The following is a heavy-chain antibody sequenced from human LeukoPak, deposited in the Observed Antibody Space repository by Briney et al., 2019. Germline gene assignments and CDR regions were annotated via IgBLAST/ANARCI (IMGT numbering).Heavy chain of an antibody. CDR2: IKSEGEGATT. Sequence: GGSLRLSCVSSGFTINTAWMSWVRQAPGKGLEWLGHIKSEGEGATTDYAAPAKGRFAISRDDSENMVYLQMNGLKIDDTAIYYCIAHFPYFYGFDVWGKGTTVIVSS. J-gene: IGHJ6*04. CDR3: IAHFPYFYGFDV. D-gene: IGHD2-21*01. CDR1: GFTINTAW. V-gene: IGHV3-15*05.